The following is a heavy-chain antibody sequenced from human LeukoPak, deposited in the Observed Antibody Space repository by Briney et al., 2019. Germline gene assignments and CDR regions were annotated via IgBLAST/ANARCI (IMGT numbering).Heavy chain of an antibody. CDR2: IYYSGST. J-gene: IGHJ4*02. CDR1: GDSISSSSYY. Sequence: SETLSLTCTVSGDSISSSSYYWGWIRQPPGKGLEWIGSIYYSGSTYYNPSLKSRVTISVDTSKNQFSLKLSSVTAADTAVYYCARLGLSGTLGDYWGQGTLVTVSS. V-gene: IGHV4-39*01. D-gene: IGHD1-7*01. CDR3: ARLGLSGTLGDY.